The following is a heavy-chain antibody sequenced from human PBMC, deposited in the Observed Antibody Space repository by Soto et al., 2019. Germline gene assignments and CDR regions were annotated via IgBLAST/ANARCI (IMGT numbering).Heavy chain of an antibody. CDR2: ISAYNGNT. CDR1: GYTFTSYG. J-gene: IGHJ5*02. D-gene: IGHD3-3*01. Sequence: QVQLVQSGAEVKKPGASVKVSCKASGYTFTSYGISWVRQAPGQGLEWMGWISAYNGNTNYAQKLQGRVTMTTDTSTSTAYMELRSLRSDDTAVYYCARDVSKYYDFWSHPRFDPWGQGTLVTVSS. CDR3: ARDVSKYYDFWSHPRFDP. V-gene: IGHV1-18*04.